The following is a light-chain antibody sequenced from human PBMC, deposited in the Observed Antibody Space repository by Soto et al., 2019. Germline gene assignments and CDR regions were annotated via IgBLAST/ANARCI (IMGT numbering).Light chain of an antibody. Sequence: IQMTQSPSSLSASVGDRAATSCRASQGIRKALGWYQQTPGKPPKLXIYGASNLQSGVPPRFGGSGAGTACTRTISSLQHEDAATYYCQQDNSSTWTFGQGTKVDIK. CDR2: GAS. CDR3: QQDNSSTWT. CDR1: QGIRKA. V-gene: IGKV1-6*01. J-gene: IGKJ1*01.